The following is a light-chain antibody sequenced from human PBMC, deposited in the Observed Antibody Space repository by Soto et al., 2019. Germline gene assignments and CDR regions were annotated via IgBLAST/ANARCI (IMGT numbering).Light chain of an antibody. CDR2: GNS. V-gene: IGLV1-40*01. CDR1: SSNIGAGYD. CDR3: QSYDSSRSGWV. Sequence: QSVLTQPPSVSGAPGQRVTISCTGSSSNIGAGYDVHWYQQLPGTAPKLLIYGNSNRPSGVPDRFSGSKSGTSASLAITGLRAEDEAADYCQSYDSSRSGWVFGGGTQLTVL. J-gene: IGLJ3*02.